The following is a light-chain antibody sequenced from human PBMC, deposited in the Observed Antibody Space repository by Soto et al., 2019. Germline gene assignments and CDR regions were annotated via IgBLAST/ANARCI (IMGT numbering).Light chain of an antibody. CDR3: QQYNNWPRA. CDR2: GAS. V-gene: IGKV3-15*01. J-gene: IGKJ1*01. Sequence: EIVMMQSPATLSVSPGERATLSCRASKSVSSNLAWYQQKPGQAPRVLIYGASTRAAAIPARFSGSGSGTEFTLTISILQSEDFAVYYCQQYNNWPRAFGQGTKVEIK. CDR1: KSVSSN.